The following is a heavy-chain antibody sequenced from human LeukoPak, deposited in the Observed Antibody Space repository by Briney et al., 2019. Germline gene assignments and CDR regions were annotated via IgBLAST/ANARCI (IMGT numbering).Heavy chain of an antibody. J-gene: IGHJ3*02. CDR1: GGSISSGGYY. Sequence: SQTLSLTCTVSGGSISSGGYYWSWIRQPPGKGLEWIGYIYHSGSTYYNPSLKSRVTISVDRSKNQFSLKLSSVTAADTAAYYCARGRYYGSGSYYFDAFDIWGQGTMVTVSS. CDR3: ARGRYYGSGSYYFDAFDI. D-gene: IGHD3-10*01. CDR2: IYHSGST. V-gene: IGHV4-30-2*01.